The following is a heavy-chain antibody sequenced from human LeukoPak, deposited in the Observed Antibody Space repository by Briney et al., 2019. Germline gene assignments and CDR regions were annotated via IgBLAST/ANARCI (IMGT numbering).Heavy chain of an antibody. D-gene: IGHD3-3*01. J-gene: IGHJ5*02. CDR3: AGRSVYDFWSGYSWGFDP. V-gene: IGHV4-34*01. Sequence: PSETLSLTCAVYGGSFSGYYWSWIRQPPGKGLEWIGEINHSGSTNYNPSLKSRVTISVDTSKNQFSLKLSSVTAADTAVYYCAGRSVYDFWSGYSWGFDPWGQGTLVTVSS. CDR1: GGSFSGYY. CDR2: INHSGST.